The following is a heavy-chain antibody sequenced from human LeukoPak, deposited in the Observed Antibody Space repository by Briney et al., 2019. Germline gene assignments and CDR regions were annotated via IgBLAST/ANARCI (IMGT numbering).Heavy chain of an antibody. Sequence: GGSLRLSCAASEFTFSNYAMSWVRQAPGKGLEWVSAISSSGDSTYYADSVRGRFTISRDSSMNTLYLQMNSLRAEDTALYYCAKGDGYSYGSLFDDWGQGTLVTVSS. V-gene: IGHV3-23*01. J-gene: IGHJ4*02. CDR2: ISSSGDST. CDR1: EFTFSNYA. D-gene: IGHD5-18*01. CDR3: AKGDGYSYGSLFDD.